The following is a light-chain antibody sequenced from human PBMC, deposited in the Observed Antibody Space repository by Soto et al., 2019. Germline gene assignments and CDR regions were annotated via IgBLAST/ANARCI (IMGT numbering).Light chain of an antibody. CDR2: EVS. V-gene: IGLV2-14*01. J-gene: IGLJ1*01. Sequence: QSALTQPASVSGSPGQSITISCTVTNSDVGDYNYVSWYQQHPGKAPKLIIYEVSNRPSGISDRFSASKSGNTASLTISGLQAEDEADYYCSSYTNSNTRVFGTGTKVTLL. CDR1: NSDVGDYNY. CDR3: SSYTNSNTRV.